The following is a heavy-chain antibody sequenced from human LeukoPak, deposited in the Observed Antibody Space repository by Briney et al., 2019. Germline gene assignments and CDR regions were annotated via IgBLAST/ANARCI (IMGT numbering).Heavy chain of an antibody. CDR2: ISSSSGYI. Sequence: GGSLRLSCAASGFTFSSYSMNWVRQAPGKGLEWVSSISSSSGYIYYADSVKGRFTISRDNAKNSLYLQMNSLRAEDTAVYYCARDPTNWGWHEKYFDYWGQGTLVTVSS. CDR1: GFTFSSYS. V-gene: IGHV3-21*01. J-gene: IGHJ4*02. D-gene: IGHD7-27*01. CDR3: ARDPTNWGWHEKYFDY.